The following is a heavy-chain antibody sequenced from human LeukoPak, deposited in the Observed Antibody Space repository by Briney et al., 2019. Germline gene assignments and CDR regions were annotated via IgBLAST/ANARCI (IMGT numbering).Heavy chain of an antibody. J-gene: IGHJ6*02. V-gene: IGHV3-74*01. CDR1: GFTFSSYW. CDR3: ARKSSSWIGMDV. D-gene: IGHD6-13*01. CDR2: IKSDGSST. Sequence: PGGSLRLSCAASGFTFSSYWMHWVRQAPGKGLVWVSRIKSDGSSTSYADSVKGRFTISRDNVKNTLYLQMNSLRAEDTAVYYCARKSSSWIGMDVWGQGTTVTVSS.